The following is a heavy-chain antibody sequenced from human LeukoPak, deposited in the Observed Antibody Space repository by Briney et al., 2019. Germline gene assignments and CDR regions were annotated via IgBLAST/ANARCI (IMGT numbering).Heavy chain of an antibody. D-gene: IGHD3-22*01. CDR1: GDSISGYY. CDR3: ARGRYYDSSGYYYKPYYYMDV. CDR2: IYNSGST. Sequence: SETLSLTCTVSGDSISGYYWSWIRQPPGKGLEWIGYIYNSGSTNYNPSLKSRVTISVDTSKNQFSLKLRSVTAADTAVYYCARGRYYDSSGYYYKPYYYMDVWGKGTTVTVSS. V-gene: IGHV4-59*01. J-gene: IGHJ6*03.